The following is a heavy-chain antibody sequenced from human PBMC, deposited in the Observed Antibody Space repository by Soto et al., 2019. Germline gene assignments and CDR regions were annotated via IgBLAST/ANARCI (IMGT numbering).Heavy chain of an antibody. CDR3: ARVRIYGSGRGYFDY. CDR2: INAGNGNT. Sequence: ASVKVSCQAFWYTLPSFSMPLGGPAPRQRLEWMGWINAGNGNTKYSQKFQGRVTITRDTSASTAYMELSSLRSEDTAVYYCARVRIYGSGRGYFDYWGQGTLVTVSS. CDR1: WYTLPSFS. J-gene: IGHJ4*02. D-gene: IGHD3-10*01. V-gene: IGHV1-3*01.